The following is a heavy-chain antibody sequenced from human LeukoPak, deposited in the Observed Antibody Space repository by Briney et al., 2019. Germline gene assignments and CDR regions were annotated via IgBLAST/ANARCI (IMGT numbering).Heavy chain of an antibody. V-gene: IGHV3-7*01. CDR1: GFTFSSYA. CDR2: INEDGSEK. D-gene: IGHD3-3*01. Sequence: GGSLRLSCAASGFTFSSYAMSWVRQAPGKGLEWMANINEDGSEKHYVDSVKGRFTISRDNAKNSLYLQMNSLIVEDTAVYYCLFGGGFFDYWGQGALVTVSS. J-gene: IGHJ4*02. CDR3: LFGGGFFDY.